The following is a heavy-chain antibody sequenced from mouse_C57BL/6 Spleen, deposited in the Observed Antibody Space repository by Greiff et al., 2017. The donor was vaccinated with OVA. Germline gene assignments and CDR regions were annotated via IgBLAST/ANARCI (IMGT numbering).Heavy chain of an antibody. CDR3: AREGPYYYGSSAFHFDY. CDR2: IYPSDSET. D-gene: IGHD1-1*01. J-gene: IGHJ2*01. Sequence: QVQLQQPGAELVRPGSSVKLSCKASGYTFTSYWMDWVKQRPGQGLEWIGNIYPSDSETHYNQKFKDKATLTVDKSSSTAYMQLSSLTSEDSAVYYWAREGPYYYGSSAFHFDYWGQGTTLTGSS. V-gene: IGHV1-61*01. CDR1: GYTFTSYW.